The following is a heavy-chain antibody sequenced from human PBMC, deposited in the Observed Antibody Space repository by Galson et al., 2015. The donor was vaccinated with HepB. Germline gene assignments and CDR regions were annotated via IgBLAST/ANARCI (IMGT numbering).Heavy chain of an antibody. D-gene: IGHD3-16*01. CDR3: ARVWSAESAFDY. J-gene: IGHJ4*02. Sequence: SLRLSCAASGFTFSSYGMHWVRQAPGKGLEWVAVIWYDGSNKYYADSVKGRFTISRDNSKNTLYLQMNSLRAEDTAVYYCARVWSAESAFDYWGQGTLVTVSS. V-gene: IGHV3-33*08. CDR1: GFTFSSYG. CDR2: IWYDGSNK.